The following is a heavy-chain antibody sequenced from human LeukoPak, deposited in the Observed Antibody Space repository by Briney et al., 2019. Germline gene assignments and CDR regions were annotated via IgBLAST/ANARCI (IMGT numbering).Heavy chain of an antibody. Sequence: GGSLRLSCAASGFTFSSYAVHWVRQAPGKGLEWVAVISKDATVTYYADSIKGRFTISRDDSKDTLYLQMNSLRAEDTAVYYRARPYYDLWSGYFHAFDIWGQGTMVTVSS. CDR3: ARPYYDLWSGYFHAFDI. D-gene: IGHD3-3*01. J-gene: IGHJ3*02. CDR1: GFTFSSYA. V-gene: IGHV3-30-3*01. CDR2: ISKDATVT.